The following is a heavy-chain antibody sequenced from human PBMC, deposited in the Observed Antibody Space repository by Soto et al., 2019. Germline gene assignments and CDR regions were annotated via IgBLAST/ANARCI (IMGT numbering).Heavy chain of an antibody. V-gene: IGHV3-30*18. CDR3: AKDYHPLTVPPYYYDSSDDPHSYGMDV. CDR1: GFTFSSYG. J-gene: IGHJ6*02. Sequence: GGSLRLSCAASGFTFSSYGMHWVRQAPGKGLEWVAVISYDGSNKYYVDSVKGRFTISRDNSKNTLYLKMNSLRAEDTAVYYCAKDYHPLTVPPYYYDSSDDPHSYGMDVWGQGTTVTVSS. D-gene: IGHD3-22*01. CDR2: ISYDGSNK.